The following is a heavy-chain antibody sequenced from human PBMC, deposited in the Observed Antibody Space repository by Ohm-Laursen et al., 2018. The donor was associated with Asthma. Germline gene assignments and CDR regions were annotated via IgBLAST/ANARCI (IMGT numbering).Heavy chain of an antibody. V-gene: IGHV4-55*09. D-gene: IGHD2/OR15-2a*01. CDR1: GDSINRDIW. CDR2: IHHSGPD. Sequence: SDTLSLTCLVSGDSINRDIWWSWLRQPPGKGLEWIGEIHHSGPDHSNPSLKSRVTVPVDTSKNQFSRKLSSATAVDTAVYYCAGSMGVHYYYGMDVWGQGTTVTVSS. CDR3: AGSMGVHYYYGMDV. J-gene: IGHJ6*02.